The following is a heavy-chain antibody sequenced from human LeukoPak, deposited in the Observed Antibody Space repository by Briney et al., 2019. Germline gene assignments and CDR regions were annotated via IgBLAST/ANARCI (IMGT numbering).Heavy chain of an antibody. V-gene: IGHV1-2*02. CDR1: GYTFTGYY. CDR2: INPNSGGT. J-gene: IGHJ4*02. CDR3: AMLRLGELSPVDY. Sequence: VSVKVSCKASGYTFTGYYMHWVRQAPGQGLEWMGWINPNSGGTNYAQKFQGRVTMTRDTSISTAYMELSRLRSDDTAVYYCAMLRLGELSPVDYWGQGTLVTVSS. D-gene: IGHD3-16*02.